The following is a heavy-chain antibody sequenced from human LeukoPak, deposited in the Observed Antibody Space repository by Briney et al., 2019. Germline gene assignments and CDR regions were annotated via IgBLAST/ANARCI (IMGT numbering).Heavy chain of an antibody. CDR2: ISGSGGST. J-gene: IGHJ4*02. V-gene: IGHV3-23*01. CDR3: AKAPLGLLGY. Sequence: GGPLSFSGTPFGLSFRSLALCWVGRVPGKGLKWLSAISGSGGSTYYAESVKGRFTISRDNSKNTLYLQMNSLRAEDTAVYYCAKAPLGLLGYWGQGTLVTVSS. D-gene: IGHD3-16*01. CDR1: GLSFRSLA.